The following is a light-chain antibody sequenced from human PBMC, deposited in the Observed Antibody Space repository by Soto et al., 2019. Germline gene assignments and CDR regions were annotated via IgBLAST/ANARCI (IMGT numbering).Light chain of an antibody. V-gene: IGKV3-15*01. CDR2: GAS. J-gene: IGKJ5*01. CDR3: QEYNNWPPIT. Sequence: EIVMTQSPATLSVSPGERATLSCRASQSVSSNLAWYQQKPGQAPRLLIYGASTRATGIPARFSGSGSGTEFTHTIGGRQSEDFAVYYCQEYNNWPPITFGKGTRLEIK. CDR1: QSVSSN.